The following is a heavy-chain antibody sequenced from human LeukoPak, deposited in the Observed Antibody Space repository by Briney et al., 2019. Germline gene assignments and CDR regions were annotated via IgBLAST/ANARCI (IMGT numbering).Heavy chain of an antibody. Sequence: GGSLRLSCAASGITFSSYWMHWVRQAPGKGLEWVSSISSSSSYIYYVDSVKGRFTISRDNAKNSLYLQMNSLRAEDTAVYYCARDLSSGGSLWGKGTTVTVSS. J-gene: IGHJ6*04. D-gene: IGHD2-15*01. CDR1: GITFSSYW. CDR3: ARDLSSGGSL. V-gene: IGHV3-21*01. CDR2: ISSSSSYI.